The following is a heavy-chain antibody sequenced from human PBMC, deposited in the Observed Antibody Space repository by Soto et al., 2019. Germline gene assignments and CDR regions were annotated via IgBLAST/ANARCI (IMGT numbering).Heavy chain of an antibody. CDR3: ARMMAASGTPFDY. D-gene: IGHD3-16*01. J-gene: IGHJ4*02. CDR1: GYSFISSW. CDR2: IYPGDSDT. V-gene: IGHV5-51*01. Sequence: PGESLKISCQASGYSFISSWIGWVRQRPGKGLEWMGIIYPGDSDTRYSPSFQGQVTISADKSTSTAYLRWSSLKASDTATYYCARMMAASGTPFDYWGRGALVTLSS.